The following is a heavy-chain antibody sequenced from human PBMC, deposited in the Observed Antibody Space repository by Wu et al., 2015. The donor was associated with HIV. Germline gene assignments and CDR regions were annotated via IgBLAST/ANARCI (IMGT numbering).Heavy chain of an antibody. J-gene: IGHJ4*02. CDR2: MNPRSGNT. Sequence: QVQLVQSGAEVKKPGASVKVSCKASGYTFTSYDINWVRQATGQGLEWMGWMNPRSGNTGYAQKFQGRVTMTRDTSISTVYMRLTGLRSEDTATYYCARDGGRGYNYASLDYWGQGTVVTVSS. CDR1: GYTFTSYD. CDR3: ARDGGRGYNYASLDY. V-gene: IGHV1-8*01. D-gene: IGHD5-24*01.